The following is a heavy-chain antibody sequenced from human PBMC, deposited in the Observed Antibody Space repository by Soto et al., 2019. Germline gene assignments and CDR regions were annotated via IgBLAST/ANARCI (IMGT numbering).Heavy chain of an antibody. D-gene: IGHD2-2*01. CDR1: GFSVSSASFY. Sequence: SETLSLTCTFSGFSVSSASFYWNWIRQPPGKGLEWIGYISYSGSTNYNPSLRSRVTISVDTSKNQFSLRLTSATAADTAVYYCARGDAINWFDSWGQGTRVTVSS. V-gene: IGHV4-61*01. CDR2: ISYSGST. J-gene: IGHJ5*01. CDR3: ARGDAINWFDS.